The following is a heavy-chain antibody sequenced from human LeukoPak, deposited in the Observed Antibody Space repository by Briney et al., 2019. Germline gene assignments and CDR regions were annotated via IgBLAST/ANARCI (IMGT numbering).Heavy chain of an antibody. CDR1: GFTFSSYW. D-gene: IGHD6-13*01. CDR2: INSDGSST. CDR3: ARSVPGYSSSWFPTNYGMDV. V-gene: IGHV3-74*01. Sequence: GGSLRLSCSASGFTFSSYWMHWVRHAPGKGLVWVSRINSDGSSTSYADSVKGRFTISRDNAKNTLYLQMNSLRAEDTAVYYCARSVPGYSSSWFPTNYGMDVWGQGTTVTVSS. J-gene: IGHJ6*02.